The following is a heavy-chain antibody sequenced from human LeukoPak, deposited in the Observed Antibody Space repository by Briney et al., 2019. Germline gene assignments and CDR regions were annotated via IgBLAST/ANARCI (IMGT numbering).Heavy chain of an antibody. CDR2: IYHSGST. V-gene: IGHV4-4*02. J-gene: IGHJ4*02. D-gene: IGHD4-11*01. Sequence: SETLSLTCAVSGGSISSSNWWSWVRQPPGKGLEWIGEIYHSGSTNYNPSLKSRVTISVDKSKNQFSLKLSSLTAADTAVYYCARVPDSNYPYYFDYWGQGTLVTVSS. CDR1: GGSISSSNW. CDR3: ARVPDSNYPYYFDY.